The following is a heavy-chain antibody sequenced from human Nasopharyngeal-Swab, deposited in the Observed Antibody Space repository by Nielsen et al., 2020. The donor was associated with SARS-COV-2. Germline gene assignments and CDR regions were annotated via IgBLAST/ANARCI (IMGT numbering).Heavy chain of an antibody. CDR2: IKQDGSEK. D-gene: IGHD6-19*01. CDR3: ARAFPGSSGWYPFDF. J-gene: IGHJ4*02. V-gene: IGHV3-7*01. Sequence: GGSLRRSCAASGFTFSRYWMSWVRQAPGKGLEWVANIKQDGSEKYYVDSVKGRFTISRDDAKNSLYLQMNSLRTHVTAVYSCARAFPGSSGWYPFDFWGQGTLVTVSS. CDR1: GFTFSRYW.